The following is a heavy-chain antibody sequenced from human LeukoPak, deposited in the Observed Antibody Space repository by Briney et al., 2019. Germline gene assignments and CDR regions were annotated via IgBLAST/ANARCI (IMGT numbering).Heavy chain of an antibody. Sequence: SVKVSCKASGGTFSSYAISWVRQAPGQGLEWMGGIIPIFGTANYAQKFQGRVTITADESTSTAYMELSSLRSEDSAVYYCARVIPAQYGYSSGWDIDYWGQGTLVTVSS. J-gene: IGHJ4*02. CDR3: ARVIPAQYGYSSGWDIDY. D-gene: IGHD6-19*01. CDR1: GGTFSSYA. V-gene: IGHV1-69*01. CDR2: IIPIFGTA.